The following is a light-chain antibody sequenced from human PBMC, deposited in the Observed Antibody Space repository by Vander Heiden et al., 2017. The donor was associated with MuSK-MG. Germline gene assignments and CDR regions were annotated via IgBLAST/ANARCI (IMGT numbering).Light chain of an antibody. CDR2: RDS. V-gene: IGLV1-47*03. CDR1: ASNIGNNY. CDR3: AAWDDIVTGVL. Sequence: QSVLAQPPSASGTPGQKVTISCSGSASNIGNNYVYWYQKRPGTAPKLLIMRDSHRPSGVPDRFSGSRSGTSASLAISVLSSDDEASYYCAAWDDIVTGVLFGGGTKLTVV. J-gene: IGLJ2*01.